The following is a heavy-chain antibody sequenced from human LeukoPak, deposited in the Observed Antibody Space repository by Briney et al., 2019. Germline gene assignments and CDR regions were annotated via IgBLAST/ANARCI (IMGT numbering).Heavy chain of an antibody. CDR3: ASAPNQFLAARAGFDY. J-gene: IGHJ4*02. CDR1: GGSISSSSYY. Sequence: SETLSLTCTVSGGSISSSSYYWGWIRQPPGKGLEWIGSIYYSGSTYYNPSLKSRVTISVDTSKNQFSLKLSSVTAADTAVYYCASAPNQFLAARAGFDYWGQGTLVTVPS. V-gene: IGHV4-39*01. CDR2: IYYSGST. D-gene: IGHD6-6*01.